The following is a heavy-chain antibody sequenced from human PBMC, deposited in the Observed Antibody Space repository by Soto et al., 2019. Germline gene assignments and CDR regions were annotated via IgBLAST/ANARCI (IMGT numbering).Heavy chain of an antibody. V-gene: IGHV5-10-1*01. CDR3: ASSGFWSGYYDYGMDV. CDR2: IDPSDSYT. D-gene: IGHD3-3*01. CDR1: GYSLTSYW. Sequence: PGESLKISCKGSGYSLTSYWISWVRQMPGKGLEWMGRIDPSDSYTNYSPSFQGHVTISADKSISTAYLQWSSLKASDTAMYYCASSGFWSGYYDYGMDVWGQGTTVTVSS. J-gene: IGHJ6*02.